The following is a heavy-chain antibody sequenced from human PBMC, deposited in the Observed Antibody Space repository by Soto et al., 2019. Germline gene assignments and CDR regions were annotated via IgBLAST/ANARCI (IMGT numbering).Heavy chain of an antibody. CDR2: IWYDGSNK. Sequence: QVQLVESGGGVVPPGGSLSLSCAASGFSFSSYGMHWVRQAPGKGLEWVAVIWYDGSNKYYADSVKGRFTISRDNSKNTLYLQMNSLRAEDTAVYYCARSSQQQLVMGWFDPWGQGTLVTVSS. CDR3: ARSSQQQLVMGWFDP. CDR1: GFSFSSYG. J-gene: IGHJ5*02. D-gene: IGHD6-13*01. V-gene: IGHV3-33*01.